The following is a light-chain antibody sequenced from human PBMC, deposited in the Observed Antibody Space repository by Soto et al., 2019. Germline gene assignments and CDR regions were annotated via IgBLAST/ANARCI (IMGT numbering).Light chain of an antibody. V-gene: IGLV2-23*02. CDR3: FSHTGV. CDR1: SSDVGFYNL. Sequence: QSVLTQPASVSGSPGQSINISCTGTSSDVGFYNLISWYQQHPGKAPKVIIFEVTKRPSGVSDRISGSKSGNTASLTISGLQAEDEADSYCFSHTGVFGGGTKVTVL. J-gene: IGLJ2*01. CDR2: EVT.